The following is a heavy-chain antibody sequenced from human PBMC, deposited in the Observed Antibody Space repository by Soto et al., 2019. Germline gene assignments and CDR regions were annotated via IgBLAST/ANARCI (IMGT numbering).Heavy chain of an antibody. CDR1: GGSFSGYY. CDR3: ARFRRGSGSYYAFDY. Sequence: QVQLQQWGAGLLKPSETLSLTCAVYGGSFSGYYWSWIRQPPGKVLEWIGEINHSGSTNYNPSLKSRVTISVDTSKNQFSLKLSSVTAADTAVYYCARFRRGSGSYYAFDYWGQGTLVTVSS. D-gene: IGHD3-10*01. J-gene: IGHJ4*02. V-gene: IGHV4-34*01. CDR2: INHSGST.